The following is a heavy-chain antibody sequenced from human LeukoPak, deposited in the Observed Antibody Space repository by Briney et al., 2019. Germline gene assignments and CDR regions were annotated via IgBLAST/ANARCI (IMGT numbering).Heavy chain of an antibody. J-gene: IGHJ4*02. CDR1: GFTFSSYA. CDR3: AKDSTPYSSSWYWEY. CDR2: ISSSGGTT. V-gene: IGHV3-23*01. D-gene: IGHD6-13*01. Sequence: GGSLRLSCAASGFTFSSYAMSWVRQAPGEGLEWVSTISSSGGTTYYADSVKGRFTISRDNSKNTLSLQMNSLRVDDTAIYYCAKDSTPYSSSWYWEYWGQGTLVTVSS.